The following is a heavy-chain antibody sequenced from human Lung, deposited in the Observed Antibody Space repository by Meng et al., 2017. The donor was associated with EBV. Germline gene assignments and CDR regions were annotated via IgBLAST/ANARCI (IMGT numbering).Heavy chain of an antibody. J-gene: IGHJ4*02. D-gene: IGHD5-18*01. Sequence: VQLVESGVGLVQPGGSLILSCAASGFTFSSYWMHWVRQAPGKGLVWVSRINSDGSSTSCADSVKGRFTISRDNAKNTLYLQMNSLRAEDTAVYYCAREGRGYSYDYWGQGTLVTVSS. CDR2: INSDGSST. CDR1: GFTFSSYW. V-gene: IGHV3-74*01. CDR3: AREGRGYSYDY.